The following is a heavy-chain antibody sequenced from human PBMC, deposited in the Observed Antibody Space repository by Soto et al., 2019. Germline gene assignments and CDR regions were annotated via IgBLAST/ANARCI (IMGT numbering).Heavy chain of an antibody. J-gene: IGHJ4*02. V-gene: IGHV1-18*01. CDR3: ARGRYGDY. CDR1: GYAFTTYG. Sequence: QVHLVQSGAEVKKPGASVKVSCKGSGYAFTTYGITWVRQAPGQGLEWMGWISAHNGNTNYAQKHQGRVTVTRYTSTSTAYMELRSLGSDDTAVYYCARGRYGDYWGQGALVTVSS. D-gene: IGHD1-1*01. CDR2: ISAHNGNT.